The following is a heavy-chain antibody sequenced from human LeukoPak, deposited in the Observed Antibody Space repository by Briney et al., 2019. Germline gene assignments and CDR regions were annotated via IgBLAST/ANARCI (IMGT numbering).Heavy chain of an antibody. CDR1: GFTFSSYW. V-gene: IGHV3-7*01. Sequence: GGSLRLSCAASGFTFSSYWMSWVRQAPGKGLEWVANIKQDGSEKYYVDSAKGRFTISRDNAKNSLYLQMNSLRAEDTAVYYCARGLLPIAAAGGNFDYWGQGTLVTVSS. CDR3: ARGLLPIAAAGGNFDY. J-gene: IGHJ4*02. D-gene: IGHD6-13*01. CDR2: IKQDGSEK.